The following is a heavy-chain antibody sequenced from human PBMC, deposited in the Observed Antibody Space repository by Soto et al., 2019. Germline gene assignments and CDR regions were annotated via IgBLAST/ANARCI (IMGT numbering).Heavy chain of an antibody. V-gene: IGHV3-23*01. Sequence: GGSLRLSCAASGFTFSDYDMSWVRQGPGKGLAWVSAISGSGGSTYYADSVKGRFTISRDNSKNTLYLQMNSLRAEDTAVYYCAKDIRSPPGGAFDIWGQGTMVTVS. J-gene: IGHJ3*02. D-gene: IGHD3-3*02. CDR1: GFTFSDYD. CDR3: AKDIRSPPGGAFDI. CDR2: ISGSGGST.